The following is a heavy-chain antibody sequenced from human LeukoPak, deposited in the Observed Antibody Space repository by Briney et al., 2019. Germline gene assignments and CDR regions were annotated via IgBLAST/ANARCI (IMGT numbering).Heavy chain of an antibody. Sequence: SSAKVSCKASGGXFSSYAISWVRQAPGQGLEWMGGMIPTFGTANYAQKLQGRVTITADESTSTAYMELSSLRSEDTAVYYCARADLGGSGSPSGYWGQGTLVTVSS. CDR3: ARADLGGSGSPSGY. J-gene: IGHJ4*02. V-gene: IGHV1-69*01. CDR2: MIPTFGTA. CDR1: GGXFSSYA. D-gene: IGHD3-10*01.